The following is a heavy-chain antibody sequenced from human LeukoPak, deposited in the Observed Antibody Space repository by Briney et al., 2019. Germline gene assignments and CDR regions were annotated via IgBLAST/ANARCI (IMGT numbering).Heavy chain of an antibody. CDR2: IYPSGGRT. V-gene: IGHV1-46*01. J-gene: IGHJ3*02. CDR3: ARVGGYDSSGYFYYEAFDI. CDR1: GYTFSVYF. D-gene: IGHD3-22*01. Sequence: ASVKVSCKASGYTFSVYFINWVRQAPGQGLEWMGIIYPSGGRTNYAQKFQGRVTMTRDMSTSTVYMELSSLRSEDTAVYYCARVGGYDSSGYFYYEAFDIWGQGTMVTVSS.